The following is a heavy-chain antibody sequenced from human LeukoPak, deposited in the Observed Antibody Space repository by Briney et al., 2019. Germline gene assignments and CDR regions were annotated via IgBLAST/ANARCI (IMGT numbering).Heavy chain of an antibody. CDR1: GGFISSGGYY. J-gene: IGHJ5*02. Sequence: PSETLSLTCTVSGGFISSGGYYWSWIRQHPGKGLEWIGYIYYSGSTYYNPSLKSRVTISVDTSKNQFSLELSSVTAADTAVYYCARGGGGYNEGFDPWGQGTLVTVSS. CDR3: ARGGGGYNEGFDP. D-gene: IGHD5-24*01. V-gene: IGHV4-31*03. CDR2: IYYSGST.